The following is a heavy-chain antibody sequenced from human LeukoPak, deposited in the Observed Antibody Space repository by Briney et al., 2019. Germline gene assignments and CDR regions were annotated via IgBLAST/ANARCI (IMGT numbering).Heavy chain of an antibody. CDR2: IPAGGSNT. Sequence: GGSLRLSCVASGFHFRTYGMSWVRQAPGKGLEWVSGIPAGGSNTYYADSVKGRFTISRDNAKNSLYLQMNSLRAEDTAVYYCAREGDIVSVPTAWRFDPWGQGTLVTVSS. V-gene: IGHV3-21*01. CDR3: AREGDIVSVPTAWRFDP. D-gene: IGHD2-2*01. J-gene: IGHJ5*02. CDR1: GFHFRTYG.